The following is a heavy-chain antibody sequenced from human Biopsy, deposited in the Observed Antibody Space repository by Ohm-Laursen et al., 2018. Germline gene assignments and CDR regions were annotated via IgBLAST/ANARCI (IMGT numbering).Heavy chain of an antibody. Sequence: SVTVSCKASGGAFTNYAITWVRQAPGQGLEWMGGFIPVFGTTDYAPSFQGRLTFTADKFTGTAYMDLSSLRSEYTAVYYCARDTKWLASGPIDYWGQGALVTVSS. CDR1: GGAFTNYA. CDR2: FIPVFGTT. CDR3: ARDTKWLASGPIDY. V-gene: IGHV1-69*06. J-gene: IGHJ4*02. D-gene: IGHD3-22*01.